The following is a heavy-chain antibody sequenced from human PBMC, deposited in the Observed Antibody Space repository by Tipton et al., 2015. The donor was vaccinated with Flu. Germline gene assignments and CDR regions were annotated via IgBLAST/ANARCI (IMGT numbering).Heavy chain of an antibody. D-gene: IGHD4-17*01. CDR2: IYYRGRT. V-gene: IGHV4-31*03. Sequence: TLSLTCTVSGDSIRSGGAYWSWIRRRPGKGLEWLGCIYYRGRTYYNPSLESRLTISVATSKNQFSLKVKSVPAAETAVYYCAGDQGFGDGLAHDYCALGVWGQGTTVAVSS. CDR1: GDSIRSGGAY. CDR3: AGDQGFGDGLAHDYCALGV. J-gene: IGHJ6*02.